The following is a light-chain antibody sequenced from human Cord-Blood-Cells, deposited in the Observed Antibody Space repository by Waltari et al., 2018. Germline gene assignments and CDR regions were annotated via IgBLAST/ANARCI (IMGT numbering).Light chain of an antibody. CDR2: DAS. J-gene: IGKJ2*01. CDR1: QSFSSY. V-gene: IGKV3-11*01. Sequence: DIVLTQSPATLSLSPGERATLSCRASQSFSSYLAWYQQKPGQAPRLLIYDASNRATGIPARFSGSGSGTDFTLTISSLEPEDFAVYYCQQRSNWYTFGQGTKLEIK. CDR3: QQRSNWYT.